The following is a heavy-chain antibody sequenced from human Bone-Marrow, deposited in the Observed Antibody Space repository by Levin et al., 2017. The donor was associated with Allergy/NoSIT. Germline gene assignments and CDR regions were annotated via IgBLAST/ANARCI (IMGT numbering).Heavy chain of an antibody. J-gene: IGHJ4*02. CDR2: IYYSGST. Sequence: SQTLSLTCTVSGGSISSGGYYWSWIRQHPGKGLEWIGYIYYSGSTYYNPSLKSRVTISVDTSKNQFSLKLSSVTAADTAVYYCARALYYYDSSGNPTYFDYWGQGTLVTVSS. D-gene: IGHD3-22*01. CDR1: GGSISSGGYY. V-gene: IGHV4-31*03. CDR3: ARALYYYDSSGNPTYFDY.